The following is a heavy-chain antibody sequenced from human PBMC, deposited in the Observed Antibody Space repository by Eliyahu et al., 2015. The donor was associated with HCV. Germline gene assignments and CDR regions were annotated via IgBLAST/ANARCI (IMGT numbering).Heavy chain of an antibody. CDR3: TTDLGGSYALSFDY. D-gene: IGHD1-26*01. J-gene: IGHJ4*02. V-gene: IGHV3-15*01. Sequence: AAPVKGRFTISRDDSKNTLYLQMNSLKTEDTAVYYCTTDLGGSYALSFDYWGQGTLVTVSS.